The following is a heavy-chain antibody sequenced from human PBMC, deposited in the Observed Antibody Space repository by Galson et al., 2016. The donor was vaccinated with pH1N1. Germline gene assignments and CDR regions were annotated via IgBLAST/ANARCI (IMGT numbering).Heavy chain of an antibody. CDR3: ATEDYYTSLY. CDR2: INQGGSRK. D-gene: IGHD1-26*01. J-gene: IGHJ4*02. Sequence: SLRLSCAASGFIFSDYWMSWVRQAPGKGLEWVAKINQGGSRKYYVDSMKGRCTISRDNAGNSLSLQMNSLRVEDTALYYCATEDYYTSLYWGQGILVTVSS. V-gene: IGHV3-7*01. CDR1: GFIFSDYW.